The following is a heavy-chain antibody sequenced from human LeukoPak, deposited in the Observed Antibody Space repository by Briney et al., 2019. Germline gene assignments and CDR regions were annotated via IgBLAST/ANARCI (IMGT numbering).Heavy chain of an antibody. D-gene: IGHD6-6*01. Sequence: SETLSLTCTVSGGSICTHYWSWIAQPPGKGMEWIGYIYCSGSTEYNPAHKSRGSISVDTTKNQLSLKLKSVTAADTAVYYCARDSRFSSVAARYLDVFDIWGQGTMVTVSS. J-gene: IGHJ3*02. V-gene: IGHV4-59*11. CDR1: GGSICTHY. CDR3: ARDSRFSSVAARYLDVFDI. CDR2: IYCSGST.